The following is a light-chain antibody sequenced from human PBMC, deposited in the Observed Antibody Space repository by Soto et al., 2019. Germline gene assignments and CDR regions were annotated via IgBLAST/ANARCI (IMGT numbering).Light chain of an antibody. Sequence: QSVLTQPASVSGSPGQSITISCTGTSSDVGGYNYVSWYQQHPGKAPKLMIYEVSRRPSGVSNRFSGSKSGNTASLTVSGLQAEDEADYYCSSYTTSNTYVFGTGTKVTV. CDR3: SSYTTSNTYV. CDR1: SSDVGGYNY. CDR2: EVS. V-gene: IGLV2-14*01. J-gene: IGLJ1*01.